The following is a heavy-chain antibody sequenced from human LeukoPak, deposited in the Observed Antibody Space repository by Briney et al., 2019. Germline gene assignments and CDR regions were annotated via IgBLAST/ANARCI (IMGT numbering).Heavy chain of an antibody. D-gene: IGHD6-13*01. Sequence: SETLSLTCAVYGGSFSGYYWSWIRQPPGKGLEWIGEINHSGSTNYNPSLKSRVTISVDTSKSQFSLKLSSVTAADTAVYYCARGVGSSWYLNWFDPWGQGTLVTVSS. CDR2: INHSGST. CDR3: ARGVGSSWYLNWFDP. J-gene: IGHJ5*02. V-gene: IGHV4-34*01. CDR1: GGSFSGYY.